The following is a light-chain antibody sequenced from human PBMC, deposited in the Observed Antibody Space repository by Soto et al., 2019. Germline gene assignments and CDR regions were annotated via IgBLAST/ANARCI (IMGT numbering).Light chain of an antibody. J-gene: IGLJ1*01. Sequence: QSVLTQPPSVSGAPGERVTISCTGGHSNIGAGFDVHWYQRLPGAAPKLLIFGNSNRPSGVPDRFSGSKSGTSASLAITGLQAEDEGDYYCQSFQSRHSIFYVYGSGTKVTVL. CDR1: HSNIGAGFD. CDR3: QSFQSRHSIFYV. V-gene: IGLV1-40*01. CDR2: GNS.